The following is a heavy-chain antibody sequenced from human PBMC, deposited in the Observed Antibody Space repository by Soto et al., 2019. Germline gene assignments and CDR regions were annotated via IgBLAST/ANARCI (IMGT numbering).Heavy chain of an antibody. V-gene: IGHV3-30-3*01. CDR1: GFTFSSYA. Sequence: LRLSCAASGFTFSSYAMHWVRQAPGKGLEWVAVISYDGSNKYYADSVKGRFTISRDNSKNTLYLQMNSLRAEDTAVYYCARSYGPRDYYYGMDVWGQGTTVTVYS. CDR3: ARSYGPRDYYYGMDV. D-gene: IGHD5-18*01. CDR2: ISYDGSNK. J-gene: IGHJ6*02.